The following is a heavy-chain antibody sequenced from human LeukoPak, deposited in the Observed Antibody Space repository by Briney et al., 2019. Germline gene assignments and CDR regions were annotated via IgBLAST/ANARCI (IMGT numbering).Heavy chain of an antibody. V-gene: IGHV3-30*03. Sequence: GGSLRLSCAASGFTFSSYGMHWVRQAPGKGLEWVAVISYDGSNKYYADSVKGRFTISRDNSKNTLYLQMNSLRAEDTAVYYCARDTTELYYYGMDVWGQGTTVTVSS. J-gene: IGHJ6*02. D-gene: IGHD1-1*01. CDR3: ARDTTELYYYGMDV. CDR1: GFTFSSYG. CDR2: ISYDGSNK.